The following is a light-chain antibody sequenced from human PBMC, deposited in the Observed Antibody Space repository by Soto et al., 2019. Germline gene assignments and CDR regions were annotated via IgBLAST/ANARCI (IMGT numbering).Light chain of an antibody. CDR1: QSISSN. CDR3: QQRSNWIT. V-gene: IGKV3-15*01. CDR2: RTS. Sequence: EIVMTQSPATLSVSPGERATLSCRASQSISSNLAWYQQKPGQAPRLLMFRTSSRATGFPARFSGSGSGTEFTLTISSVEPEDFAVYYCQQRSNWITFGQGTRLEIK. J-gene: IGKJ5*01.